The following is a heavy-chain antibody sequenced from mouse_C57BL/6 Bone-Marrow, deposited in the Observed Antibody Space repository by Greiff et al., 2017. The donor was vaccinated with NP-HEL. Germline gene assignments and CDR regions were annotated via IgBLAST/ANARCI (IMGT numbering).Heavy chain of an antibody. CDR1: GYTFTSYD. CDR3: ARRVTTAPYAMDY. Sequence: VQLQQSGPELVKPGASVKLSCKASGYTFTSYDINWVKQRPGQGLEWIGWIYPRDGSTKYTEKFKGKATLTVDTSSSTAYMELHSLTSEDSAVYFCARRVTTAPYAMDYWGQGTSVTVSS. V-gene: IGHV1-85*01. J-gene: IGHJ4*01. D-gene: IGHD1-2*01. CDR2: IYPRDGST.